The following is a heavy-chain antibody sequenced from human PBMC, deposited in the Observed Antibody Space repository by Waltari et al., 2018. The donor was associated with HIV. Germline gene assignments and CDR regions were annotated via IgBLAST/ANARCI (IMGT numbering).Heavy chain of an antibody. CDR1: GFAVINNY. Sequence: EVQLVESGGGLIQPGGSLRLACAASGFAVINNYMYWVRQAPGKGLEWVSVIYSNATTYYADSVKGRFTIARDNSKNTLYLQMNSLRADDTAVYFCATVLVRTSWVITTAPFDYWGQGTLVTVSS. D-gene: IGHD3-22*01. CDR3: ATVLVRTSWVITTAPFDY. J-gene: IGHJ4*02. V-gene: IGHV3-53*01. CDR2: IYSNATT.